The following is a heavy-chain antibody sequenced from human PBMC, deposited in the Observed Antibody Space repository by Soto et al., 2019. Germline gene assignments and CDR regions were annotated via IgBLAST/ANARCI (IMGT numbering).Heavy chain of an antibody. CDR2: VSAYNGDT. CDR3: ARDPSNSSGYYQFFDF. CDR1: GYTFTNHG. D-gene: IGHD3-22*01. Sequence: QVLLVQSGTEVKKPGASVQVSCKASGYTFTNHGISWVRQAPGQGLEWVGWVSAYNGDTKYAQNLQGRVTMTTDTPTTTAYMELRSLRSDDTAVYYCARDPSNSSGYYQFFDFWGQGTLVTVSS. V-gene: IGHV1-18*01. J-gene: IGHJ4*02.